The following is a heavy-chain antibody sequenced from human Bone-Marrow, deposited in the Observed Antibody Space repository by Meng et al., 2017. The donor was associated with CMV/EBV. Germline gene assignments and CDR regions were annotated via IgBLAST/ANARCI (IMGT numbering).Heavy chain of an antibody. CDR3: ARVRYCSSTSCYTDLDWYFDL. CDR1: GGSINSYY. V-gene: IGHV4-59*01. J-gene: IGHJ2*01. CDR2: IYYSGST. D-gene: IGHD2-2*02. Sequence: SETLSLTCTVSGGSINSYYWSWIRQPPGKGLEWIGYIYYSGSTNYNPSLKSRVTISVDTSKNQFSLKLNSVTAADTAIYSCARVRYCSSTSCYTDLDWYFDLWGRGTLVTVSS.